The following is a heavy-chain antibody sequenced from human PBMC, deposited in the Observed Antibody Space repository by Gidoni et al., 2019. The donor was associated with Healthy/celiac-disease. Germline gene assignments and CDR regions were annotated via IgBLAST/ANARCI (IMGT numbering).Heavy chain of an antibody. CDR2: ISSSSSYI. CDR1: GFTFSSYR. D-gene: IGHD6-6*01. Sequence: EVQLVESGGGLVKPGGSLRISCAASGFTFSSYRMNWVRQAPGKGLEWFSSISSSSSYIYYADSVKGRFTISRDNAKNSLYLQMNSLRAEDTAVYYCARDKGGWGSSPPADYWGQGTLVTVSS. CDR3: ARDKGGWGSSPPADY. V-gene: IGHV3-21*01. J-gene: IGHJ4*02.